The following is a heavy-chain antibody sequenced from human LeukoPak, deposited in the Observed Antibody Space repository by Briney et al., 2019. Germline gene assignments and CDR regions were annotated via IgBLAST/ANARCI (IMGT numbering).Heavy chain of an antibody. V-gene: IGHV3-33*08. D-gene: IGHD1-1*01. CDR1: GFTFSSYG. CDR3: AAWNPAAFDI. J-gene: IGHJ3*02. Sequence: GGSLRLSCAASGFTFSSYGMHWVRQAPGKGLEWVAVIWYGGSNKYYADSVKGRFTISRDNSKNTLYLQMNSLRAEDTAVYYCAAWNPAAFDIWGQGTMVTVSS. CDR2: IWYGGSNK.